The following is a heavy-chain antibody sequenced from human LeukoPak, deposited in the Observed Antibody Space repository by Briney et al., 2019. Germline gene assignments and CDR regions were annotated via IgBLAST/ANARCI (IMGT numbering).Heavy chain of an antibody. D-gene: IGHD4-11*01. CDR1: GFTFSNSW. Sequence: GGSLRVSCAGSGFTFSNSWMGWVSQAPGKGVEWVANVQHIGGETYYVDSVKGRFTISRDNAKNSVYLQMNSLGADDTAVYYCATYSILNAREFRYWGQGTLVTVTS. CDR2: VQHIGGET. V-gene: IGHV3-7*01. CDR3: ATYSILNAREFRY. J-gene: IGHJ1*01.